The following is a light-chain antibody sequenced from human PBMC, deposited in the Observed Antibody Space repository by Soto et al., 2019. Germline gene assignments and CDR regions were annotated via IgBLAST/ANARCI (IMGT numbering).Light chain of an antibody. J-gene: IGKJ4*01. V-gene: IGKV3-15*01. Sequence: EIVMTQSPATLSLSPCDRATLSCRASQDISSNLAWYQQKLGQAPRLFIFRASSRATGIPARFSGSGSGTEFNMTISSLQSEDFAVYYCQQYNNWPRATFGGGTKVDI. CDR1: QDISSN. CDR3: QQYNNWPRAT. CDR2: RAS.